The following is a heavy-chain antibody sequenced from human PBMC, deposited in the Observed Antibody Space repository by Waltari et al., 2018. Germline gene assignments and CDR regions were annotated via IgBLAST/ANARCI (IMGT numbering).Heavy chain of an antibody. D-gene: IGHD2-15*01. CDR2: IYRSGKT. CDR3: ARDRGKGLYLDS. Sequence: QVQLRESGPGLVNPSGTLSLPCFVSGDSLTTNFWWSWVRQRPGKSLEWLGQIYRSGKTNYNPSLESRIIVSSDTSNNQLSLELTSVTAADTAIYYCARDRGKGLYLDSWGQGILVTVSP. CDR1: GDSLTTNFW. V-gene: IGHV4-4*02. J-gene: IGHJ4*02.